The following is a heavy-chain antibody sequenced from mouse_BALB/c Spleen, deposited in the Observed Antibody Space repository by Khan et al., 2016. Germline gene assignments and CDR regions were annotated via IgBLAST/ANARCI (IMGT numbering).Heavy chain of an antibody. CDR1: GYSITSDYA. J-gene: IGHJ3*01. V-gene: IGHV3-2*02. CDR2: ISYSGST. CDR3: ASEYILTVVDTPTSFAY. Sequence: QLEESGPGLVKPSQSLSLTCTVTGYSITSDYAWNWIRQFPGNKLEWMGYISYSGSTSYNPSLQSRISITRDTSKNQFFLPLNSVTTEDTATDYCASEYILTVVDTPTSFAYWGQGTLVTVSA. D-gene: IGHD1-1*01.